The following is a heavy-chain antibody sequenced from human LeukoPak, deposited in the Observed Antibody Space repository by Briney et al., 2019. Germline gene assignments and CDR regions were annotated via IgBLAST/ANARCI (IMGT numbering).Heavy chain of an antibody. D-gene: IGHD3-10*01. CDR1: GFTFDDYG. V-gene: IGHV3-20*01. Sequence: GGSLRLSCAASGFTFDDYGMSWVRQAPGKGLEWVSGINLNGGSTGYADSVKGRFTISRDNAKNSLYLQMNSLRAEDAALYHCARIWLGYNYGSGSYAYWGQGTLVTVSS. J-gene: IGHJ4*02. CDR2: INLNGGST. CDR3: ARIWLGYNYGSGSYAY.